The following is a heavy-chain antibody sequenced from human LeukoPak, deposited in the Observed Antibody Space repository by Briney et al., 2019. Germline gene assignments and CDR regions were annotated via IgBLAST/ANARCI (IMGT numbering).Heavy chain of an antibody. D-gene: IGHD3-22*01. CDR2: INHSGST. J-gene: IGHJ4*02. CDR1: GGSISSGSYY. CDR3: ARAGLYDSSGYYRY. V-gene: IGHV4-39*07. Sequence: PSQTLSLTCTVSGGSISSGSYYWSWIRQPPGKGLEWIGEINHSGSTNYNPSLKSRVTISVDTSKNQFSLKLSSVTAADTAVYYCARAGLYDSSGYYRYWGQGTLVTVSS.